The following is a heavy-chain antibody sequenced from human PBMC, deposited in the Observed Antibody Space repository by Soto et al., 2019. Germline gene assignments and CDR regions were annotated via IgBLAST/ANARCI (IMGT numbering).Heavy chain of an antibody. D-gene: IGHD3-10*01. V-gene: IGHV3-74*01. CDR3: AREAVGGYFDV. CDR1: GFTFSRYW. Sequence: EVQLVESGGGLVQPGGSLRLSCAASGFTFSRYWMHWVRQASGKGPVCVSRINSDGSSTAYADSVKGRFTISRDNAKITLFLQMNSLRAEDTAVYYCAREAVGGYFDVWGRGTRVTVSS. J-gene: IGHJ2*01. CDR2: INSDGSST.